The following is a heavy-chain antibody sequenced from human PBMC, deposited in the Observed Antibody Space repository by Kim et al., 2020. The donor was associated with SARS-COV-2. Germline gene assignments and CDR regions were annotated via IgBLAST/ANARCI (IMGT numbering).Heavy chain of an antibody. D-gene: IGHD3-10*01. Sequence: STYYAASVKGRFSISRDNSKNTLYLQMNSLRAEDTAVYYCARDFGEFYFDYWGQGTLVTVSS. CDR3: ARDFGEFYFDY. J-gene: IGHJ4*02. V-gene: IGHV3-53*01. CDR2: ST.